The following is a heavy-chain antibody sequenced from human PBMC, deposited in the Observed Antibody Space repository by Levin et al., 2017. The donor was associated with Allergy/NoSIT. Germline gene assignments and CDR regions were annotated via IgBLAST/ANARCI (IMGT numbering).Heavy chain of an antibody. D-gene: IGHD6-19*01. J-gene: IGHJ3*01. CDR1: GFSFSDYW. V-gene: IGHV3-7*01. CDR2: IKPDGSEK. Sequence: GGSLRLSCVDPGFSFSDYWLTWVRQAPGKGLEWVANIKPDGSEKYYADSVTGRFNISRDNAQNSLYLQMKYLSAEDTAVYYCASPYSSDWVFDLWGPGTMVTVSS. CDR3: ASPYSSDWVFDL.